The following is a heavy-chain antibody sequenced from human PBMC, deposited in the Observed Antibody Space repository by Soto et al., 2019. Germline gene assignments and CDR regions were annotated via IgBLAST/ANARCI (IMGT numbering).Heavy chain of an antibody. J-gene: IGHJ3*02. Sequence: SETLSLTCAVYGGSFSGYYWSWIRQPPGKGLEWIGEINHSGSTNYNPSLKSRVTISVDTSKNQFSLKLSSVTAADTAVYYCARGHTYYYGSGSYSSSRRRAFDIWGQGTMVTVAS. D-gene: IGHD3-10*01. V-gene: IGHV4-34*01. CDR2: INHSGST. CDR1: GGSFSGYY. CDR3: ARGHTYYYGSGSYSSSRRRAFDI.